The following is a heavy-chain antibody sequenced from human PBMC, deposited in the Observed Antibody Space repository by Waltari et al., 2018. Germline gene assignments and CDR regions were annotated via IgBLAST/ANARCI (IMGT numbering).Heavy chain of an antibody. D-gene: IGHD3-22*01. V-gene: IGHV4-59*01. J-gene: IGHJ6*02. Sequence: QVQLQESGPGLVKPSETLSLTCTVSGGSISSYYWSWIRQPPGKALEWIGYIYYSGSTNYNPSLKSRVTISVDTSKNQFSLKLSSVTAADTAVYYCAREAYYYDSSGYYYYYGMDVWGQGTTVTVSS. CDR2: IYYSGST. CDR3: AREAYYYDSSGYYYYYGMDV. CDR1: GGSISSYY.